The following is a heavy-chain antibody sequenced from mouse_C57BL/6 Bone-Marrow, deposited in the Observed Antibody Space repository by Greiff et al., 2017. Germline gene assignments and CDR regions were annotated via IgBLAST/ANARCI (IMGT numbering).Heavy chain of an antibody. V-gene: IGHV5-17*01. D-gene: IGHD2-14*01. CDR1: GFTFSDYG. CDR3: ARRLIGDYAMDY. CDR2: ISSGSSTI. J-gene: IGHJ4*01. Sequence: DVMLVESGGGLVKPGGSLKLSCAASGFTFSDYGMHWVRQAPEKGLEWVSYISSGSSTIYYADTVKGRFTISRDNAKHTLFLQMTSLRSEDTAMYYCARRLIGDYAMDYWGQGTSVTVSS.